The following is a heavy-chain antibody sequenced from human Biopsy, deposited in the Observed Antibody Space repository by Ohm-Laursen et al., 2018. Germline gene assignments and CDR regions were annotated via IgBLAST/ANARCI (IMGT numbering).Heavy chain of an antibody. CDR2: VYTSGST. CDR1: GGSLKNYY. D-gene: IGHD1-7*01. Sequence: SETLSLTYTVSGGSLKNYYWSWIRQPAGKGLEWIGRVYTSGSTSYNPSLESRVTMSVVTSKNQFSLKVTSMTAADTALYYCARDYGLELGGLEAFDIWGQGTMVTVSS. V-gene: IGHV4-4*07. CDR3: ARDYGLELGGLEAFDI. J-gene: IGHJ3*02.